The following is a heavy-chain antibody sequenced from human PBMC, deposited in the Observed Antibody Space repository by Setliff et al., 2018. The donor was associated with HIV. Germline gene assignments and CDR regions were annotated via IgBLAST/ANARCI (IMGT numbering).Heavy chain of an antibody. D-gene: IGHD6-19*01. CDR3: AKQGATSGLDF. J-gene: IGHJ4*02. CDR2: ASSGGVNN. CDR1: GFTFSSYH. Sequence: GGSLRLSCAASGFTFSSYHMHWVRQAPGKGLAWVAVASSGGVNNLYADSVKGRFIISRDNSKNTLSLQMTSLTTEDTAVYYCAKQGATSGLDFWGQGTLVTVSS. V-gene: IGHV3-30-3*02.